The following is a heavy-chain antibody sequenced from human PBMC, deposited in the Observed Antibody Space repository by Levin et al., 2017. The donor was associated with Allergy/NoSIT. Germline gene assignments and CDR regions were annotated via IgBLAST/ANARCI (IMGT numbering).Heavy chain of an antibody. Sequence: PSETLSLTCAASGFTFSGYAMNWVRQAPGKGLEWVSTISGSGGTTYYADSVKGRFTISRDNSKNTMYLQMNSLRAEDTAVYYCAKALWGIQLWFDYWGQGTLVTVSS. J-gene: IGHJ4*02. D-gene: IGHD5-18*01. CDR1: GFTFSGYA. V-gene: IGHV3-23*01. CDR3: AKALWGIQLWFDY. CDR2: ISGSGGTT.